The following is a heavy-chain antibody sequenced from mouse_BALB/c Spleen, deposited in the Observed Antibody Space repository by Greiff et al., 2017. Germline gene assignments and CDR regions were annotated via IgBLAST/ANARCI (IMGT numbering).Heavy chain of an antibody. CDR3: ARNGYRYDEGYAMDY. CDR2: ISYSGST. CDR1: GYSITSDYA. D-gene: IGHD2-14*01. J-gene: IGHJ4*01. V-gene: IGHV3-2*02. Sequence: EVKLQESGPGLVKPSQSLSLTCTVTGYSITSDYAWNWIRQFPGNKLEWMGYISYSGSTSYNPSLKSRISITRDTSKNQFFLQLNSVTTEDTATYYCARNGYRYDEGYAMDYWGQGTSVTVSS.